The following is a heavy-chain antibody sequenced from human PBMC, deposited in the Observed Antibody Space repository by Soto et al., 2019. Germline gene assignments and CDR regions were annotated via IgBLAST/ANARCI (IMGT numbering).Heavy chain of an antibody. V-gene: IGHV3-30*18. CDR1: GLSVSDYG. D-gene: IGHD3-9*01. J-gene: IGHJ4*02. CDR3: VKQNFTGSYFDL. CDR2: ISKDGSEK. Sequence: QVQLVESGGGVVQPGRSLRVSCAASGLSVSDYGMHWVRQVPGKGLEWVAVISKDGSEKHYADSVKGRFTVSRDKSENTLFLQMNNLRPEETAVFYCVKQNFTGSYFDLWGQGTLVTVSS.